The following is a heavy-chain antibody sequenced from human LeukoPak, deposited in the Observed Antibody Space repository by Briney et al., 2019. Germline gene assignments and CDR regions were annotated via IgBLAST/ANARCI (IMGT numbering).Heavy chain of an antibody. V-gene: IGHV4-39*07. Sequence: SETLSLTCTVSGGSISSSSYYWGWIRQPPGKGLEWIGSIYHSGSTYYNPSLKSRVTIPVDTSKNQFSLKLSSVTAADTAVYYCARLRIDALDIWGQGTMVTVSS. J-gene: IGHJ3*02. CDR2: IYHSGST. CDR3: ARLRIDALDI. CDR1: GGSISSSSYY.